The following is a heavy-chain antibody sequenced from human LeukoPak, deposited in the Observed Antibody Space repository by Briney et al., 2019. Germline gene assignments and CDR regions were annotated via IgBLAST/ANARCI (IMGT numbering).Heavy chain of an antibody. J-gene: IGHJ6*02. CDR1: GGSFSGYY. V-gene: IGHV4-34*01. CDR3: ARDCALYSSSWYVWGSYYYYYGMDV. CDR2: INHSGST. Sequence: KPSETLSLTCAVYGGSFSGYYWSWLRQPPGKGLEWLGEINHSGSTNYNPSLKSRVTISVDTSKNQFSLKLSSVTAADTAVYYCARDCALYSSSWYVWGSYYYYYGMDVWGQGTTVTVSS. D-gene: IGHD6-13*01.